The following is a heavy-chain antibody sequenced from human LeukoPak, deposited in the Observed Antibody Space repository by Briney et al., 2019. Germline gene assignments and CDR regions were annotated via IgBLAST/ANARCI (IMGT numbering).Heavy chain of an antibody. D-gene: IGHD1-14*01. CDR2: MNPNSGNT. V-gene: IGHV1-8*01. CDR3: VGVYSPQPGNRASRAWFDP. CDR1: EYTFTSYD. Sequence: SVKVSCRASEYTFTSYDINWGRQATGQGLEWMGWMNPNSGNTSYAQNIRGRVTMTRNTPISTAYMELSSLSSEDTAMYYEVGVYSPQPGNRASRAWFDPWGQGTLVTVSS. J-gene: IGHJ5*02.